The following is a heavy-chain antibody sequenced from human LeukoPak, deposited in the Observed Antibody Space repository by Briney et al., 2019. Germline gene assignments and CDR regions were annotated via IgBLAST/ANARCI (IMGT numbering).Heavy chain of an antibody. CDR1: GGTFSSYA. CDR2: IIPIFGTA. J-gene: IGHJ4*02. Sequence: GSSVKVSCKASGGTFSSYAISWVRQAPGQGLEWMGGIIPIFGTANYAQKFQGRVTITADKSTSTAYMELSSLRSEDTAVYYCARGVRNQLLSEYWGQGTLITVSS. CDR3: ARGVRNQLLSEY. V-gene: IGHV1-69*06. D-gene: IGHD2-2*01.